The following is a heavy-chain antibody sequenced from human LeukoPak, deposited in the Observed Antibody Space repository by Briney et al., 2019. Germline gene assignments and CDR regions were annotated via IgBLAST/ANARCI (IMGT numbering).Heavy chain of an antibody. J-gene: IGHJ4*02. D-gene: IGHD1-26*01. CDR3: ARDRIFEWEPQGRNFDY. Sequence: ASVKVSCKASGYTFTSYGISWVRQAPGQGLEWMGWISAYNGNTNYAQKLQGRVTMTTDTSTSTAYMELRSLRSDDTAVYYCARDRIFEWEPQGRNFDYWGQGTLVTVSS. V-gene: IGHV1-18*01. CDR2: ISAYNGNT. CDR1: GYTFTSYG.